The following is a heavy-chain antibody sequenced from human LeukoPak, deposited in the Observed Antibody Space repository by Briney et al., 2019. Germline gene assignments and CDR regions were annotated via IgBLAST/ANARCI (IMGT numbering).Heavy chain of an antibody. D-gene: IGHD2-2*01. CDR1: GGSFSGYY. V-gene: IGHV4-34*01. CDR2: INHSGST. CDR3: ARAPGYCSSTSCYSLDY. Sequence: SETLSLTCAVYGGSFSGYYWSWSRQPPGKGLEWIGEINHSGSTNYNPSLKSRVTISVDTSKNQFSLKLSSVTAADTAVYYCARAPGYCSSTSCYSLDYWGQGTLVTVSS. J-gene: IGHJ4*02.